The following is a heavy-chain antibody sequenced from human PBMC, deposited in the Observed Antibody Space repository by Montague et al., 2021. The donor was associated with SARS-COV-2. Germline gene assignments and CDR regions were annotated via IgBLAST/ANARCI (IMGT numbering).Heavy chain of an antibody. CDR3: ASTYGGNLGYYYYYMDV. J-gene: IGHJ6*03. CDR1: GGSISSGGYY. V-gene: IGHV4-31*03. D-gene: IGHD4-23*01. Sequence: TPSLTCTVSGGSISSGGYYWSWIRQHPGKGLDWIGYIYYSGSTYYNPSLKSRVTISVDTSKNQFSLKLSSVTAADTAVYYCASTYGGNLGYYYYYMDVWGKGTTVTVSS. CDR2: IYYSGST.